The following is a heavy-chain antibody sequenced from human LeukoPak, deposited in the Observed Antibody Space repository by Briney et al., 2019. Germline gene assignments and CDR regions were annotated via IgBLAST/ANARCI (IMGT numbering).Heavy chain of an antibody. CDR3: ARVDPFTDYDILTGYPNDAFDI. V-gene: IGHV1-18*01. J-gene: IGHJ3*02. CDR1: RGTFSSYA. D-gene: IGHD3-9*01. CDR2: ISAYNGNT. Sequence: GASVKVSCKASRGTFSSYAISWVRQAPGQGLEWMGWISAYNGNTNYAQKLQGRVTMTTDTSTSTAYMELRSLRSDDTAVYYCARVDPFTDYDILTGYPNDAFDIWGQGTMVTVSS.